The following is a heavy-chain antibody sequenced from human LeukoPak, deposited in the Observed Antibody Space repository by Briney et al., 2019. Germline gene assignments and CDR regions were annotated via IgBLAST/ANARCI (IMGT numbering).Heavy chain of an antibody. V-gene: IGHV1-69*13. CDR1: GGTFSRYA. CDR3: ARWDFGYCSGGSCHWRSHYFDY. D-gene: IGHD2-15*01. Sequence: SVKVSCKASGGTFSRYAISWVGQAPRQGLEWIGGIIPIFFSANYAQKFQGRVTITADESTSTAYMELSSLRSEDTAVYYCARWDFGYCSGGSCHWRSHYFDYWGQGTLVTVSS. CDR2: IIPIFFSA. J-gene: IGHJ4*02.